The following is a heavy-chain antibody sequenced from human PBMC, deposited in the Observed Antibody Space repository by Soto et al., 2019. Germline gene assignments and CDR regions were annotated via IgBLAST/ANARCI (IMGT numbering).Heavy chain of an antibody. Sequence: GGSLRLSCAASGFTFSSRWMHWVRQAPGKGLVLVSRINSDGTTITYADSVKGRFTISRDNAKNTLYLQMNSLRAEDTAVYYCARGTQTTVTTRLFDCWGQGTLVTVSS. V-gene: IGHV3-74*01. CDR1: GFTFSSRW. D-gene: IGHD4-17*01. CDR2: INSDGTTI. J-gene: IGHJ4*02. CDR3: ARGTQTTVTTRLFDC.